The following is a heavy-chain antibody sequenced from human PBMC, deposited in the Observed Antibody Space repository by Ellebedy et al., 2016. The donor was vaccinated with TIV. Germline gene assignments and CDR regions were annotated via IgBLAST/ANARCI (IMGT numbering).Heavy chain of an antibody. Sequence: AASVKVSCKASGYTFTNYYIHWVRQAPGQGLEWMGIINPSASSTSYAQKFQDRVIMTWDTSTSTVYLELSSLRSEDTAIHYCARHRDTALSFWGQGTLVTVSS. CDR2: INPSASST. J-gene: IGHJ4*02. CDR3: ARHRDTALSF. V-gene: IGHV1-46*01. D-gene: IGHD5-18*01. CDR1: GYTFTNYY.